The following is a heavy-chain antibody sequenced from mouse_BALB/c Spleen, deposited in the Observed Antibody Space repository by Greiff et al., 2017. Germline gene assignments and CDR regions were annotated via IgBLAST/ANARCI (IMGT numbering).Heavy chain of an antibody. CDR1: GFSLTSYG. V-gene: IGHV2-9*02. Sequence: QVQLKQSGPGLVAPSQSLSITSTVSGFSLTSYGVHWVRQPPGKGLEWLGVIWAGGSTNYNSALMSRLSISKDNSKSQVFLKMNSLQTDDTAMYYCARDRGYFDYWGQGTTLTVSS. D-gene: IGHD3-1*01. CDR2: IWAGGST. CDR3: ARDRGYFDY. J-gene: IGHJ2*01.